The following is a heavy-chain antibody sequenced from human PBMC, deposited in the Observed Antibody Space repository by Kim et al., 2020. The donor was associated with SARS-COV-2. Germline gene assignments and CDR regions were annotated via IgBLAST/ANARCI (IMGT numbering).Heavy chain of an antibody. D-gene: IGHD1-7*01. CDR1: GFTFSTYW. J-gene: IGHJ5*02. Sequence: GGSLRLSCAASGFTFSTYWMHWVRQAPGKGLVWVSRIRGEGIHMSYADSVKDRFTISRDNVKNTLYLQMNSLRDVDTAVYHCVRGGISGTTRFDSWGQGTLVTVSS. CDR2: IRGEGIHM. V-gene: IGHV3-74*01. CDR3: VRGGISGTTRFDS.